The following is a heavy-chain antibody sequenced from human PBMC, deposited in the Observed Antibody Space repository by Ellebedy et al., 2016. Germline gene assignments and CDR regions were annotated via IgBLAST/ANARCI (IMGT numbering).Heavy chain of an antibody. V-gene: IGHV4-39*07. Sequence: SETLSLTCTVSGGSISSSGYYWAWIRQPPGKGLEWNGNIYYGGDTYYTPSLKSRVTISLHTSTNQVSLKLTSVTAADTAVYYFATRILAVALHGFDIWGRGTVVTVSS. CDR3: ATRILAVALHGFDI. J-gene: IGHJ3*02. CDR2: IYYGGDT. CDR1: GGSISSSGYY. D-gene: IGHD6-19*01.